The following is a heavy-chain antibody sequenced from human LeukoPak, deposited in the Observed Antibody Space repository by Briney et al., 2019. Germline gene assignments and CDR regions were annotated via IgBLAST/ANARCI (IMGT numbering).Heavy chain of an antibody. Sequence: SQTLSLTCTVSGGSISSSPYYWGWIRQPPGKGLEWIGSIYYSGTTHYSPSLESRVTISVDTSKNQFSLKLASVTAADTAIYYCAKGAGGFSYYNWFDPWGQGTLVTVSS. V-gene: IGHV4-39*07. CDR1: GGSISSSPYY. CDR2: IYYSGTT. J-gene: IGHJ5*02. CDR3: AKGAGGFSYYNWFDP. D-gene: IGHD5-18*01.